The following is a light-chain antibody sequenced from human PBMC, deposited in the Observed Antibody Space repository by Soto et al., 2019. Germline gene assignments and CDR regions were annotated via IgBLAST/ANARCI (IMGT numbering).Light chain of an antibody. CDR1: QSVSSNL. CDR2: GAS. J-gene: IGKJ4*01. V-gene: IGKV3-20*01. CDR3: HQYASSPIS. Sequence: EIVLTQSPGTLSLASGERATLSCRASQSVSSNLVAWYQQKPGQAPMLLISGASRRATGIPDRFSGSGSGTDFTVSISRLEPEDYAVYHCHQYASSPISFGGGTTVEAK.